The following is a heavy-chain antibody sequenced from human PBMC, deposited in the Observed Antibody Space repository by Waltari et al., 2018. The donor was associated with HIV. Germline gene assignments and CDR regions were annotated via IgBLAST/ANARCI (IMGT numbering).Heavy chain of an antibody. D-gene: IGHD2-15*01. CDR3: AEGYGAFDFDY. V-gene: IGHV7-4-1*01. CDR1: ANAFSGSF. J-gene: IGHJ4*02. CDR2: IDTKTGSP. Sequence: QVQLQHSPSQLNKPGTSVMMSCHSSANAFSGSFINWVRQAPGQGLELIGLIDTKTGSPTYAQVFSGLLILSLDTSVTTWYLQIRALKTNDTATYYCAEGYGAFDFDYWGQGTLITVSP.